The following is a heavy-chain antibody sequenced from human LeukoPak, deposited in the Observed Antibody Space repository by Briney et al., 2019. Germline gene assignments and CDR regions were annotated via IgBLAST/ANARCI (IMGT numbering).Heavy chain of an antibody. J-gene: IGHJ4*02. D-gene: IGHD3-22*01. CDR3: ARDLYYYGSSGYYFDY. Sequence: ASVKVSCTASGYTFTGYYMHWVRQAPGQGLEWMGWINPNSGGTNYAQKFQGRVTMTRDTSISTAYMELSRLRSDDTAVYYCARDLYYYGSSGYYFDYWGQGTLVTVSS. CDR2: INPNSGGT. CDR1: GYTFTGYY. V-gene: IGHV1-2*02.